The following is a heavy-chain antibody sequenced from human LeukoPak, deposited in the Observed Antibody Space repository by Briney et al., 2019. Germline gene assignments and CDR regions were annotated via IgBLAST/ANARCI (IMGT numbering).Heavy chain of an antibody. V-gene: IGHV4-59*01. J-gene: IGHJ3*02. D-gene: IGHD3-22*01. CDR3: TRAHSYDSSGYPHDAFDI. CDR1: GGSISNYY. CDR2: IYYSGST. Sequence: SETLSLTCTVSGGSISNYYWSWIRQPPGKDLEWIGYIYYSGSTNYNPSLKSRVTISVDTSKNQFSLKLSSVAAADTAVYYCTRAHSYDSSGYPHDAFDIWGQGTMVTVSS.